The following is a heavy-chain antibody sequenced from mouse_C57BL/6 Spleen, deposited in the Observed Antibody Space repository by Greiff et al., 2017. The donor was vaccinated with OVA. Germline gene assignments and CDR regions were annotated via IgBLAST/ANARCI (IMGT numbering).Heavy chain of an antibody. CDR3: ARALYYDSSSLFDY. CDR1: GYSITSGYD. CDR2: ISYSGST. D-gene: IGHD1-1*01. J-gene: IGHJ2*01. V-gene: IGHV3-1*01. Sequence: EVQLQQSGPGMVKPSQSLSLTCTVTGYSITSGYDWHWIRHFPGNKLEWMGFISYSGSTNYNPSLKSRISITHDTSKNHFFLKLNSGTTEDTATYYCARALYYDSSSLFDYWGQGTTLTVSS.